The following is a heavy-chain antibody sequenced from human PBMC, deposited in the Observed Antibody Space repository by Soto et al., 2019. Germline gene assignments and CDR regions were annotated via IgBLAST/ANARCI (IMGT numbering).Heavy chain of an antibody. J-gene: IGHJ4*02. Sequence: ESVGGVVLPGRSLRLSCAASGFTFNTFGMHWVRQAPGKGLEWVAVISYDGSDKYYSDSVRGRFTISRDNSMNTLYLQMNSLRTEDTAVYYCAKSPNFYCSSYHCYKYYFDYWGQGTLVTVSS. CDR1: GFTFNTFG. V-gene: IGHV3-30*18. CDR2: ISYDGSDK. D-gene: IGHD2-2*01. CDR3: AKSPNFYCSSYHCYKYYFDY.